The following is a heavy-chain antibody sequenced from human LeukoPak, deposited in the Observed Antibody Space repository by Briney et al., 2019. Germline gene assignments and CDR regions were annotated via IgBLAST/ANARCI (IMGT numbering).Heavy chain of an antibody. CDR2: INHSGST. J-gene: IGHJ3*02. CDR3: ARARDAGASSI. V-gene: IGHV4-34*01. CDR1: GGSFSGYY. D-gene: IGHD3-10*01. Sequence: SETLSLTCAVYGGSFSGYYWSWIRQPPGKGLEWIGEINHSGSTNYNPSLKSRVTISVDTSKNQFSLKLSSVTAADTAVYYCARARDAGASSIWGQGTMVTVSS.